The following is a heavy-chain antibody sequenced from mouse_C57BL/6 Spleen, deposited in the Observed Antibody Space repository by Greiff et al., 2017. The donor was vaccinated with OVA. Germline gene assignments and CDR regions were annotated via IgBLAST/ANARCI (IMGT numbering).Heavy chain of an antibody. J-gene: IGHJ2*01. D-gene: IGHD1-1*01. CDR2: INPNNGGT. V-gene: IGHV1-22*01. CDR1: GYTFTDYN. Sequence: EVKLQESGPELVKPGASVKMSCKASGYTFTDYNMHWVKQSQGKSLEWIGNINPNNGGTSYNQKFKGKATLTVNKSSSTAYMELRSLTSEDSAVYYCARGSSYEGDYWGQGTTLTVSS. CDR3: ARGSSYEGDY.